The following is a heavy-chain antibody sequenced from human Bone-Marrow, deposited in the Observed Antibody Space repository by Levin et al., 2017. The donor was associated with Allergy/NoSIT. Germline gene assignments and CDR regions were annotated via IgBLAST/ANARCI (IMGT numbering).Heavy chain of an antibody. CDR2: ISSSSSTI. CDR3: ARGYCSGGSCYSGNNWFDP. J-gene: IGHJ5*02. CDR1: GFTFSSYS. Sequence: GGSLRLSCAASGFTFSSYSMNWVRQAPGKGLEWVSYISSSSSTIYYADSVKGRFTISRDNAKNSLYLQMNSLRAEDTAVYYCARGYCSGGSCYSGNNWFDPWGQGTLVTVSS. V-gene: IGHV3-48*04. D-gene: IGHD2-15*01.